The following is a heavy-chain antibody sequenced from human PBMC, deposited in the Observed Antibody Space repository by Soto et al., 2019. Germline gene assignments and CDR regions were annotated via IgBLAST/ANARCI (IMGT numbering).Heavy chain of an antibody. J-gene: IGHJ6*02. D-gene: IGHD2-2*01. Sequence: SVKVSCKASGGTFSSYAISWVRQAPGQGLEWMGGIIPIFGTANYAQKFQGRVTITADESTSTAYMELSSLRSEDTAVYYCARPLRYCSSTSCRVGSLYYYYGMDVWGQGTTVTVSS. CDR2: IIPIFGTA. V-gene: IGHV1-69*13. CDR1: GGTFSSYA. CDR3: ARPLRYCSSTSCRVGSLYYYYGMDV.